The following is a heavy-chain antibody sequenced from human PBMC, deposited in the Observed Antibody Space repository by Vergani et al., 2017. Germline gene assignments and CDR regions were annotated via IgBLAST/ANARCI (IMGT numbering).Heavy chain of an antibody. CDR3: SRGRGYSFGYSDY. D-gene: IGHD5-18*01. CDR2: IRNKAYGGTK. V-gene: IGHV3-49*04. Sequence: EVQLVESGGGLVPPGRSLRLSCAASGFSFGDYAMTWVRQAPGKGLEWVAFIRNKAYGGTKEYAASVKGRFTISRDDSKRLAYLQLSGLKXEDTAVYFCSRGRGYSFGYSDYWGQGTLVTVSS. J-gene: IGHJ4*02. CDR1: GFSFGDYA.